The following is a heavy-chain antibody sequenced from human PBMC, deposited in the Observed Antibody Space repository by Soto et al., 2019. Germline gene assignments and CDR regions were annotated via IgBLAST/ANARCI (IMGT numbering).Heavy chain of an antibody. D-gene: IGHD3-3*01. CDR1: GFSLSTSGVG. J-gene: IGHJ4*02. V-gene: IGHV2-5*02. CDR3: AHIRTYYDFWSGSVDFDY. Sequence: SGPTLVKPTQTLTLTCTFSGFSLSTSGVGVGWIRQPPGKALEWLALIYWDDDKRYSPSLKSRLTITKDTSKNQVVLTMTNMDPVDTATYYCAHIRTYYDFWSGSVDFDYWGQGTLVTVSS. CDR2: IYWDDDK.